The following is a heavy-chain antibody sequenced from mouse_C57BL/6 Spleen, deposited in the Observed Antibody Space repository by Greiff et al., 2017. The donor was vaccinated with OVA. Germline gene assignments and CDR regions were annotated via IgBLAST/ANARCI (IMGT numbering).Heavy chain of an antibody. D-gene: IGHD2-4*01. Sequence: EVQVVESGGGLVKPGGSLKLSCAASGFTFSDYGMHWVRQAPEKGLEWVAYISSGSSTIYYADSVKGRFTISRDNAKNTLFLQMTSLRSEDTAMYYCASKLRRDWYFDVWGTGTTVTVSS. CDR3: ASKLRRDWYFDV. CDR1: GFTFSDYG. V-gene: IGHV5-17*01. CDR2: ISSGSSTI. J-gene: IGHJ1*03.